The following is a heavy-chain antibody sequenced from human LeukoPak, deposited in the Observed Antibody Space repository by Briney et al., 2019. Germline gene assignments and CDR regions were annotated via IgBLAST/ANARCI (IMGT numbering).Heavy chain of an antibody. Sequence: GGSLRLSCAASGFIFKTYTMTWVRQAPGKGLEWVSSITGDCKYITYADTVKGRFTISRDNAKNSLYLQVASLRGDDTATYYCAREGNDYYYDQWGQGTLVTVSP. CDR3: AREGNDYYYDQ. D-gene: IGHD3-16*01. V-gene: IGHV3-21*01. CDR2: ITGDCKYI. CDR1: GFIFKTYT. J-gene: IGHJ4*02.